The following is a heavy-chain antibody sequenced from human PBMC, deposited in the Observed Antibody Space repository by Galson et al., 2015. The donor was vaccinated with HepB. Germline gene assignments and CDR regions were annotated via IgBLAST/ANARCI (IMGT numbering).Heavy chain of an antibody. V-gene: IGHV3-30-3*01. J-gene: IGHJ6*02. D-gene: IGHD3-22*01. CDR1: GFAFSSYA. Sequence: SLRLSCAASGFAFSSYAMHWVRQAPGKGLEWVAVISYDGSNKYYADSVKGRFTISRDNSKNTLYLQMNSLRAEDTAVYYCARDVYHASCGDLNGMDVWGQGTTVTVSS. CDR3: ARDVYHASCGDLNGMDV. CDR2: ISYDGSNK.